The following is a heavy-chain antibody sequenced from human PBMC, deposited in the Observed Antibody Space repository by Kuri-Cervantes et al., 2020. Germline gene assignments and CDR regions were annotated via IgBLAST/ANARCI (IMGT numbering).Heavy chain of an antibody. V-gene: IGHV1-8*02. J-gene: IGHJ4*02. Sequence: ASVKVSCKASGYTFTSYGISWVRQAPGQGLEWMGWMNPNSGNTGYAQKFQGRVTTTRNTSISTAYMELSSLRSEDTAVYYCARGFILQGEIYGFDYWGQGTLVTVSS. CDR1: GYTFTSYG. CDR2: MNPNSGNT. CDR3: ARGFILQGEIYGFDY. D-gene: IGHD4-17*01.